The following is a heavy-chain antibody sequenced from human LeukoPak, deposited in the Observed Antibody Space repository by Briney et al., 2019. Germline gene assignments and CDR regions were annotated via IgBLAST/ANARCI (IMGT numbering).Heavy chain of an antibody. CDR3: ARSAYSSSRYDY. CDR1: GGSISSSSYY. D-gene: IGHD6-6*01. CDR2: IYYSGST. Sequence: SETLSLTCTVSGGSISSSSYYWGWIRQPPGKGLEWIGSIYYSGSTYYNPSLKSRVTISVDTSKNQFSLKLSSVTAADTAVYYCARSAYSSSRYDYWGQGTLVTVSS. J-gene: IGHJ4*02. V-gene: IGHV4-39*07.